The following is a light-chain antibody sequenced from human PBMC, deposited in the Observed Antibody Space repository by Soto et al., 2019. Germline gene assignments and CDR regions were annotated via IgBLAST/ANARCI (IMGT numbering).Light chain of an antibody. CDR1: QSVSSN. CDR3: QQYNNWPWT. V-gene: IGKV3-15*01. CDR2: GAS. Sequence: EIVMTQSPATLSVSPGERATLSCGASQSVSSNLAWYQRKPGQAPRLLIYGASTRPTGIPARFSGSGSGTEFTLTISSLQSEDFAVYYCQQYNNWPWTFAQGTKVDIK. J-gene: IGKJ1*01.